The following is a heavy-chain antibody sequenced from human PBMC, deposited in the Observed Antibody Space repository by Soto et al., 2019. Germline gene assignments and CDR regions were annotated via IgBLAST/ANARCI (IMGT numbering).Heavy chain of an antibody. CDR3: AREYCSSTSCSYFDY. J-gene: IGHJ4*02. CDR1: GFTFSSYS. CDR2: ISSSSSYI. V-gene: IGHV3-21*01. D-gene: IGHD2-2*01. Sequence: EVQLVESGGGLVKPGGSLRLSCAASGFTFSSYSMNWVRQTPGKGLEWVSYISSSSSYIYYADSVKGRFTISRDNAKNSLYLQMNSLRAEDTAVYYCAREYCSSTSCSYFDYWGQGTLVTVSS.